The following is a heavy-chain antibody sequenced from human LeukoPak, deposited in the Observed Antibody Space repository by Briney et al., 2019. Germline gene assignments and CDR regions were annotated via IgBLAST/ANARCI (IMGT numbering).Heavy chain of an antibody. CDR3: ANRGYYYKWFDP. D-gene: IGHD3-22*01. J-gene: IGHJ5*02. CDR2: IYYSGST. Sequence: PSQTLSLTCTVSGGSISSYYWSWIRQTPGKGLEWIGYIYYSGSTTYNPSLKSRINMSINTSKNQFSLKLNSVTAADTAVYFCANRGYYYKWFDPWGQGTLVTVSS. CDR1: GGSISSYY. V-gene: IGHV4-59*01.